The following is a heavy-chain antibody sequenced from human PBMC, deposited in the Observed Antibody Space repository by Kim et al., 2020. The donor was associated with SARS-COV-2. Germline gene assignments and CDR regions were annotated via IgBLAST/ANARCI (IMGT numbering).Heavy chain of an antibody. CDR2: ISSSSSYI. D-gene: IGHD6-19*01. V-gene: IGHV3-21*01. CDR1: GFTFGSYS. CDR3: ARSRRTGTYSSGY. Sequence: GGSLRLSCAASGFTFGSYSMNWVRQAPGKGLQWVSSISSSSSYIYYADSVKGRFTVSRDNAKNSLYLQMNSLRAEDTAVYYCARSRRTGTYSSGYWGQGTLVTVSS. J-gene: IGHJ4*02.